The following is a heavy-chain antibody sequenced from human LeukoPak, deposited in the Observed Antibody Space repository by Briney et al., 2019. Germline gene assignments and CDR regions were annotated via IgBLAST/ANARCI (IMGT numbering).Heavy chain of an antibody. V-gene: IGHV3-23*01. CDR3: AKDIYPYDLLTGSTFAFDI. CDR1: GFTFSSYA. D-gene: IGHD3-9*01. J-gene: IGHJ3*02. CDR2: ISGSGGST. Sequence: GGSLRLSCAASGFTFSSYAMSWVRQAPGKGLEWVSAISGSGGSTYYADSVKGRFTISRDNSKNTLYLQMNSLRAEDTAVYYCAKDIYPYDLLTGSTFAFDIWGQGTMVTVSS.